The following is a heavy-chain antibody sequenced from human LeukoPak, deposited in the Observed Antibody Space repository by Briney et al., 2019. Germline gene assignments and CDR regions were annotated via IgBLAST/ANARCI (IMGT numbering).Heavy chain of an antibody. CDR3: ARAPHCSSTSCYQGGYYLDY. CDR2: MYHSGST. J-gene: IGHJ4*02. Sequence: SETLSLTCTVSGYSISNGYFWGWIRQPPGKGLECIGSMYHSGSTYYNPSLKSRVTISLDTSKNQLSLKLSSMTAADTAVYYCARAPHCSSTSCYQGGYYLDYWGQGTLVTVSS. D-gene: IGHD2-2*01. V-gene: IGHV4-38-2*02. CDR1: GYSISNGYF.